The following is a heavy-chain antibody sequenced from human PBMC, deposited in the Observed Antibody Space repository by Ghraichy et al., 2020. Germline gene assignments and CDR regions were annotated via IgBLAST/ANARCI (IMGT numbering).Heavy chain of an antibody. D-gene: IGHD3-10*01. J-gene: IGHJ3*02. CDR2: IKSKTDGGTT. CDR1: GFTFSNAW. Sequence: GESLNISCAASGFTFSNAWMNWVRQAPGKGLEWVGRIKSKTDGGTTDYAAPVKGRFTISRDDSKNTLYLQMNSLKTEDTAVYYCTTVPAANKIWFGEPGAFDIWGQGTMVTVSS. CDR3: TTVPAANKIWFGEPGAFDI. V-gene: IGHV3-15*07.